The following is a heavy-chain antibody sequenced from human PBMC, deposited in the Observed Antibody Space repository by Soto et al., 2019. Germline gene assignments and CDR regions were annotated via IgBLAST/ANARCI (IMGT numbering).Heavy chain of an antibody. Sequence: GGSLRLSCAASGFTFSNAWMNWVRQAPGKGLEWVGRIKSKTDGGTTDYAAPVKGRFTISRDDSKNTLYLQMNSLKTEDTAVYYCTTDILQSPAQYYYDSSGYYGAPPSAVYWGQGTLVTVSS. V-gene: IGHV3-15*07. J-gene: IGHJ4*02. CDR1: GFTFSNAW. CDR2: IKSKTDGGTT. CDR3: TTDILQSPAQYYYDSSGYYGAPPSAVY. D-gene: IGHD3-22*01.